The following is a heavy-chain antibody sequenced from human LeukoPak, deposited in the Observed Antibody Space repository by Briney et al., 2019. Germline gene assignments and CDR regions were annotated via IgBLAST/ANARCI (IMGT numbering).Heavy chain of an antibody. CDR3: ASGLELDY. J-gene: IGHJ4*02. CDR1: GFTCSSYW. Sequence: GGSLRLSCAASGFTCSSYWMRWVRQAPGKGLEWVANIKQDGSEKNYVDSVKGRFTISRDNAKNSLYPQMNSLRAEDTAVYYCASGLELDYWGQGTLVTVSS. V-gene: IGHV3-7*03. CDR2: IKQDGSEK.